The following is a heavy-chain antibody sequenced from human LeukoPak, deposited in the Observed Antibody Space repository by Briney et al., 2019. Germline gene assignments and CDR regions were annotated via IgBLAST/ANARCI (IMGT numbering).Heavy chain of an antibody. V-gene: IGHV3-66*02. Sequence: PGGSLRLSCAGSGFSVSEDHVSLVRQAPGEGLEWVSFIDSGGRTDYAESVEGRFTISRDNSKNTVDLQMDRLRHSDTAVYYCARDSSDWGSLFSDRGQGTLVTVSS. CDR1: GFSVSEDH. J-gene: IGHJ4*02. CDR3: ARDSSDWGSLFSD. D-gene: IGHD2-21*01. CDR2: IDSGGRT.